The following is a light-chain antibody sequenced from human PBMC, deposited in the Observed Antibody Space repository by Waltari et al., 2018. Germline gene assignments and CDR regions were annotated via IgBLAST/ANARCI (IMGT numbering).Light chain of an antibody. Sequence: QXXLXXPAXVSGXXGXSITIPCTGTSSDIGGYNYVPXYQQHPGKAHKVILYEVSKRPSGVSHRFSGSKSGNTASLTISGLQADDEADYYCGSYTSSSSLDVVFGGGTELTVL. J-gene: IGLJ3*02. CDR1: SSDIGGYNY. V-gene: IGLV2-14*03. CDR3: GSYTSSSSLDVV. CDR2: EVS.